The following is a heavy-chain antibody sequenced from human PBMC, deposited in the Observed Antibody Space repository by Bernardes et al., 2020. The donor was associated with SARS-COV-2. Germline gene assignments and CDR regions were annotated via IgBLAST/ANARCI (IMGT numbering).Heavy chain of an antibody. CDR2: INLSGGST. Sequence: ASVKVSCKASGFTFTSYYMHWVRQAPGQGLEWMGIINLSGGSTGEAQKFQGRLTMTRDTSTSTVYMELSSLSAEDTAVYYCARDPTVFGVAATGYYYYSMGFWGQGTSVTVSS. V-gene: IGHV1-46*03. J-gene: IGHJ6*02. D-gene: IGHD3-3*01. CDR1: GFTFTSYY. CDR3: ARDPTVFGVAATGYYYYSMGF.